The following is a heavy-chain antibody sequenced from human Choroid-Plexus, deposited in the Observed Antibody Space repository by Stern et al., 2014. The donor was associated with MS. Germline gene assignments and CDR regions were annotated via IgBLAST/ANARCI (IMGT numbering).Heavy chain of an antibody. CDR1: GFTFGSCA. V-gene: IGHV3-30*18. CDR2: VSYDGSNK. Sequence: VQLVESGGGVVQPGRPLRLACVASGFTFGSCALHWVRKPPDQGLEWVPGVSYDGSNKYYADSVKGRFTISRDNSQNTLYMQMSSLRPEDTAVYYCAKDRQYLTYFFDHWGQGSLVTVSS. D-gene: IGHD2/OR15-2a*01. J-gene: IGHJ5*02. CDR3: AKDRQYLTYFFDH.